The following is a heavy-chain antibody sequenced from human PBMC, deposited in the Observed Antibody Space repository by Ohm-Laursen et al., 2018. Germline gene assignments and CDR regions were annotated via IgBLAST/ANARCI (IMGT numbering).Heavy chain of an antibody. V-gene: IGHV3-74*01. J-gene: IGHJ4*02. Sequence: SLRLSCAASGFTLNSHWMHWVRQGPGEGLVWVSRITCDGACTAYADSVRGRFTISRDTAKNTLYLQMNSLRVEDTAVYYCARNPYDYWGQGTLVTVSS. CDR3: ARNPYDY. CDR2: ITCDGACT. D-gene: IGHD1-14*01. CDR1: GFTLNSHW.